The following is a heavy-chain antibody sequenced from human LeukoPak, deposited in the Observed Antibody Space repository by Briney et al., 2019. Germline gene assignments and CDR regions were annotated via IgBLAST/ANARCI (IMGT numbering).Heavy chain of an antibody. J-gene: IGHJ4*02. Sequence: PSETLSLTCAVYGGSFSGYYWSWIRQPPGKGLEWIGEINHSGSTNYNPSLKSRVTMSVDTSKNQFSLKLSSVTAADTAVYYCARDSLLWFGEPGDYFDYWGQGTLVTVSS. CDR1: GGSFSGYY. CDR3: ARDSLLWFGEPGDYFDY. CDR2: INHSGST. D-gene: IGHD3-10*01. V-gene: IGHV4-34*01.